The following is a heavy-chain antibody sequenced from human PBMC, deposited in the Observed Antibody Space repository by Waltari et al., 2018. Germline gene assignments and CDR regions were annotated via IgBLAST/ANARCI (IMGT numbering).Heavy chain of an antibody. V-gene: IGHV1-8*01. D-gene: IGHD2-2*01. CDR3: ARPLLVHGDGMGY. CDR1: GYTFSSYV. Sequence: QVQLVQSGAEVKKPGASVRVSCKTSGYTFSSYVIYWVRQATGQGRECMVWMNPNSGNTGVAQKFQGRVTLTSDTCLSTAYMELNSLKSEDTAIYYCARPLLVHGDGMGYWGQGTLVTVSS. CDR2: MNPNSGNT. J-gene: IGHJ4*02.